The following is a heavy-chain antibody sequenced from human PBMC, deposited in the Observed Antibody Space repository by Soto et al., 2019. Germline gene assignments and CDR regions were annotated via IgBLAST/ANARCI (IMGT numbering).Heavy chain of an antibody. J-gene: IGHJ4*02. D-gene: IGHD6-19*01. Sequence: PSETLSLTCTVSGGSVSSGSYYWSWIRQPPGKGLEWIGYIYYSGSTNYNPSLKSRVTISVDTSKNQFSLKLSSVTAADTAVYYCARLEAVAVFDYWGQGTLVTVSS. V-gene: IGHV4-61*01. CDR2: IYYSGST. CDR1: GGSVSSGSYY. CDR3: ARLEAVAVFDY.